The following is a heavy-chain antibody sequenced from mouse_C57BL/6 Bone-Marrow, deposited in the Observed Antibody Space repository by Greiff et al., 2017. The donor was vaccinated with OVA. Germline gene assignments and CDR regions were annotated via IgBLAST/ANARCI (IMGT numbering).Heavy chain of an antibody. CDR3: ARHATVPPYYYAMYY. D-gene: IGHD1-1*01. CDR1: GFTFSSYG. Sequence: EVQLQESGGDLVKPGGSLKLSCAASGFTFSSYGMSWVRKTPDKRLEWVATISSGGSYTSYPDSVKGRFTISRANAKNTLSLQMSSLKSEDTAMYYCARHATVPPYYYAMYYWGQGTSVTVSS. CDR2: ISSGGSYT. V-gene: IGHV5-6*01. J-gene: IGHJ4*01.